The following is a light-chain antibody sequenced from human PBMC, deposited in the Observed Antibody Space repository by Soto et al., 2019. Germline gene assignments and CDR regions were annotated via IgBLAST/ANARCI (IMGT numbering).Light chain of an antibody. CDR1: QSILSW. CDR3: QQYNSYPYT. CDR2: KAS. Sequence: DIQMTQSPSTLSASVGDRVTITCRASQSILSWLAWYQQKPGKAPKLLVYKASSLESGVPARFSGSGSGTDFTLTISSLQPDDFATYYCQQYNSYPYTFGQGTKLEIK. V-gene: IGKV1-5*03. J-gene: IGKJ2*01.